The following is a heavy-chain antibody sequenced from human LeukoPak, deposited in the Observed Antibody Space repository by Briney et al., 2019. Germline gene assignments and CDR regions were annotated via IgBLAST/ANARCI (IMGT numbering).Heavy chain of an antibody. J-gene: IGHJ3*02. CDR3: AKDDGVDPADAFDI. V-gene: IGHV3-23*01. D-gene: IGHD2-2*01. CDR2: ISGSGDST. Sequence: GGSLRLSCAASGFTFTSYAMSWVRQAPGKGLEWVSTISGSGDSTYYADSVKGRFTISRDNAKNTLYLQMNSLRAEDTAVYYCAKDDGVDPADAFDIWGQGTMVTVSS. CDR1: GFTFTSYA.